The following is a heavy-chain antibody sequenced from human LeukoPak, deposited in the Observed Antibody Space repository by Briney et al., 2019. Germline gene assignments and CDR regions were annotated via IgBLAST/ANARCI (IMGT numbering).Heavy chain of an antibody. CDR2: IKSDGSNT. V-gene: IGHV3-74*01. D-gene: IGHD4-23*01. Sequence: GGSLRLSCAASGFTFSSYWMHWVRQAPGKGLVWVSRIKSDGSNTNYADSVKGRFTISRDNAKNTLCLQMNSLRAEDTAVYYCTRVGDYGGNWAWYFDLWGRGTLVTVSS. CDR3: TRVGDYGGNWAWYFDL. J-gene: IGHJ2*01. CDR1: GFTFSSYW.